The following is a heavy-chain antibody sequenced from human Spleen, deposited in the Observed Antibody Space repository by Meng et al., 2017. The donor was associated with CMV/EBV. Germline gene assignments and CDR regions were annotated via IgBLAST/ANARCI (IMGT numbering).Heavy chain of an antibody. CDR2: IKQDGSEK. V-gene: IGHV3-7*01. CDR3: AKAPQYSSQSSMDV. D-gene: IGHD6-6*01. CDR1: GFSFSRYW. J-gene: IGHJ6*02. Sequence: GESLKISCAASGFSFSRYWMTWVRQAPGKGLEWVATIKQDGSEKYYVDSVKGRFTISRDNAKNSLYLQMNSLRAEDTAVYHCAKAPQYSSQSSMDVWGQGTTVTVSS.